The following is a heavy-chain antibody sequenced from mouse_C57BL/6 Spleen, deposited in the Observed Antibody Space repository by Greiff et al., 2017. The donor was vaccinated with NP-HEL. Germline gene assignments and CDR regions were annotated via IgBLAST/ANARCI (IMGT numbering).Heavy chain of an antibody. Sequence: EVQGVESGEGLVKPGESLKLSCAASGFTFSSYAMSWVRQTPEQRLEWVAYISSGGDYIYYADTVKGRFTISRDNARNTLYLQMSSLKSEDTAMYYCTREGTAQATYAMDYWGQGTSVTVSS. J-gene: IGHJ4*01. V-gene: IGHV5-9-1*02. D-gene: IGHD3-2*02. CDR2: ISSGGDYI. CDR1: GFTFSSYA. CDR3: TREGTAQATYAMDY.